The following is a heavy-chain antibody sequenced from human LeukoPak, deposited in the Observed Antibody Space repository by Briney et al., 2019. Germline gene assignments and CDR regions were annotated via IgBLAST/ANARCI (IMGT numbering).Heavy chain of an antibody. J-gene: IGHJ3*02. CDR1: GFTFSSYA. Sequence: PGTSLRLSCAASGFTFSSYAIHWVRQAPGKGLEWVAVISFDGTDAFYADSVKGRFTISRDNSKNTLYLQMNSLRADDTAVYYCAGGRWYSGYDLNDAFDIWGQGTMVTISS. D-gene: IGHD5-12*01. CDR3: AGGRWYSGYDLNDAFDI. CDR2: ISFDGTDA. V-gene: IGHV3-30*04.